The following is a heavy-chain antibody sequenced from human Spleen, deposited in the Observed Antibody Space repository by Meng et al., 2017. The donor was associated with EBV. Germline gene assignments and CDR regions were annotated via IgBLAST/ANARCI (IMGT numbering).Heavy chain of an antibody. CDR1: GFSLSTSGVG. D-gene: IGHD6-13*01. CDR3: AHFSSSSLYPLSDY. CDR2: IYRDDK. J-gene: IGHJ4*02. V-gene: IGHV2-5*01. Sequence: QITLKESGPTLVKPTQTLTLTRIFSGFSLSTSGVGVGWIRQPPGKALEWLALIYRDDKRYSPSLKSRLTITKDTSKNQVVLTLTNMGPVDTATYYCAHFSSSSLYPLSDYWGQGTLVTVSS.